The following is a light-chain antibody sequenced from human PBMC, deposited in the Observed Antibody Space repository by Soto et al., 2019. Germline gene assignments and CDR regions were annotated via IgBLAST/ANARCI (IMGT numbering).Light chain of an antibody. CDR1: SSDVGGYNY. V-gene: IGLV2-8*01. CDR2: EVS. Sequence: QSALTQPPSASGSPRQSVTISCTGTSSDVGGYNYVSWYQQHPGKAPKLMIYEVSKRPSGVPDRFSGSKSGNTASLTVSGLQAEDEDDYYCSSYAGSNNVVFGGGTKLTV. CDR3: SSYAGSNNVV. J-gene: IGLJ2*01.